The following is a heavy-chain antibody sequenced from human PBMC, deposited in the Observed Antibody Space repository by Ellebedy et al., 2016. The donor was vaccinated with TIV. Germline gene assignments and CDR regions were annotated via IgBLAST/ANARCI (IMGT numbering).Heavy chain of an antibody. J-gene: IGHJ4*02. V-gene: IGHV3-74*01. CDR2: INTDGTRR. CDR3: ARGPARDKYGLMPCNY. CDR1: GFTFSGYW. Sequence: GESLKISCAASGFTFSGYWMHWVRQAPGKGLVWVSRINTDGTRRSYADSVKGRFTISRDNAKNTLYLQMNSLRAEDTAVYYCARGPARDKYGLMPCNYWGQGTLVTVSS. D-gene: IGHD5-24*01.